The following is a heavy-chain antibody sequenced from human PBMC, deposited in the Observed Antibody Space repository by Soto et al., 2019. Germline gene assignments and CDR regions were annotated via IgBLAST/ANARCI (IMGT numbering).Heavy chain of an antibody. J-gene: IGHJ5*02. V-gene: IGHV1-69*13. Sequence: WASVKVSCKASGGTFSSYSISWVRQAPGQGLEWMGGIIPIFGTANYAQKFQGRVTITADESTSTAYMELSSLRSEDTAVYYCARSVKGWELLTLDPWGQGTLVTVSS. D-gene: IGHD1-26*01. CDR3: ARSVKGWELLTLDP. CDR2: IIPIFGTA. CDR1: GGTFSSYS.